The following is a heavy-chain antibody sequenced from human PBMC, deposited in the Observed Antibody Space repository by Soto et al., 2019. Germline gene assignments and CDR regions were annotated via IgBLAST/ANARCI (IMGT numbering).Heavy chain of an antibody. CDR3: ASPYDILTGPHAFDI. V-gene: IGHV3-53*01. CDR1: GFTVSSNY. J-gene: IGHJ3*02. CDR2: IYSGCST. D-gene: IGHD3-9*01. Sequence: GGSLRLSCAASGFTVSSNYMSWVRQAPGKGLEWVSVIYSGCSTYYADSVKGRFTISRDNSKNTLYLQMNSLRAEDTAVYYCASPYDILTGPHAFDIWGQGTMVTVSS.